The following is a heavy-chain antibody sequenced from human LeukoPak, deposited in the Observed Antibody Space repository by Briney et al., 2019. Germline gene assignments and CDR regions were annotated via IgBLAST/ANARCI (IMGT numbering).Heavy chain of an antibody. Sequence: SETLSLTCSVSGVSISTYYWSWIRQSPGKGLEWIGYIHVTGGTNYNPSLKSRVTTAVDTSKNQFSLKLSSVTAADTAVYYCSRESGPYCPFGHWGQGTLVAVTS. CDR2: IHVTGGT. V-gene: IGHV4-59*01. CDR3: SRESGPYCPFGH. D-gene: IGHD1-26*01. J-gene: IGHJ5*02. CDR1: GVSISTYY.